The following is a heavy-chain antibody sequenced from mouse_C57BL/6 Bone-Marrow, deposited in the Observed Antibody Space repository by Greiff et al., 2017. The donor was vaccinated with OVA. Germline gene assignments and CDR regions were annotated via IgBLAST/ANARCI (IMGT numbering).Heavy chain of an antibody. CDR3: AGEPYYYGSSPYWYFDV. CDR1: GYSFTSYY. V-gene: IGHV1-66*01. J-gene: IGHJ1*03. D-gene: IGHD1-1*01. Sequence: VQLQESGPELVKPGASVKISCKASGYSFTSYYIHWVKQRPGQGLEWIGWIYPGSGNTKYNEKFKGKATLTADTSSSTAYMQLSSLTSEDSAVYYCAGEPYYYGSSPYWYFDVWGTGTTVTVSS. CDR2: IYPGSGNT.